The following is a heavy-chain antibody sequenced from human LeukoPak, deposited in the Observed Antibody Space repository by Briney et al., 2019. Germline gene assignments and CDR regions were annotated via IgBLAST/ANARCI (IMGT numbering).Heavy chain of an antibody. Sequence: SETLSLTCTVSGGSISRGGYYWSWIRQHPGKGLEWIGYIYYSGSTYYNPSLKSRVTISVDTSKNQFSLKLSSVTAADTAVYYCARRDDYGDYFDYWGQGTLVTVSS. V-gene: IGHV4-31*03. D-gene: IGHD4-17*01. CDR3: ARRDDYGDYFDY. CDR1: GGSISRGGYY. J-gene: IGHJ4*02. CDR2: IYYSGST.